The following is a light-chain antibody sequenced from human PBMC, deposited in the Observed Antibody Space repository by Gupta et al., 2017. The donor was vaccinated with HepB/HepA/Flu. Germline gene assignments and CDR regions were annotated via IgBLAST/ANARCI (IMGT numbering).Light chain of an antibody. CDR3: QSYDSSLSDSLV. CDR2: GNN. CDR1: TSNIGAAYD. J-gene: IGLJ3*02. V-gene: IGLV1-40*01. Sequence: QFVLTQPPSVSGAPGQRVTISCTGTTSNIGAAYDVHWYQQLPGTAPKLLVYGNNNRPSGVPDRFSGSKSGTSASLTITXLXAEDEAXYHCQSYDSSLSDSLVLGGGTKLTVL.